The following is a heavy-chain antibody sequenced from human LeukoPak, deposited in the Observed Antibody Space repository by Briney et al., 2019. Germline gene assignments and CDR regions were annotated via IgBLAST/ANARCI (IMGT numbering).Heavy chain of an antibody. CDR1: GFTFSDYY. CDR2: ISSSSDSTI. J-gene: IGHJ4*02. D-gene: IGHD5-24*01. V-gene: IGHV3-11*01. CDR3: ARDGYRKLKY. Sequence: GGSLRLSCAASGFTFSDYYMSWIRQAPGKGLERVSYISSSSDSTIYYADSVKGRFTISRDNAKNSLYLQMNSLRAEDTAVYYCARDGYRKLKYWGQGTLVIVSS.